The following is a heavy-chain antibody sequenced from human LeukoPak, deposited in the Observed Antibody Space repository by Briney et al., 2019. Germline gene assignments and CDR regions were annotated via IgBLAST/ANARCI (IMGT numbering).Heavy chain of an antibody. CDR2: ISGSGGST. CDR1: GFTFSSYA. CDR3: AKGLVPAARYGMDV. D-gene: IGHD2-2*01. V-gene: IGHV3-23*01. Sequence: PGGSLRLSCAASGFTFSSYAMSWVRQAPGKGLEWVSAISGSGGSTYYADSVKGWFTISRDNSKNTLYLQMNSLRAEDTAVYYCAKGLVPAARYGMDVWGQGTTVTVSS. J-gene: IGHJ6*02.